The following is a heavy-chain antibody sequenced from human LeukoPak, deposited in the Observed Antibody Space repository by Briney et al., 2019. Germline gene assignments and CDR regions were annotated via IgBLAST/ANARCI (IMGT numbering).Heavy chain of an antibody. CDR1: GGSISSYY. Sequence: SETLSLTCTVSGGSISSYYWSWIRQPPGKGLEWIGYIYYSGSTNYNPSLKSRVTISIDTSKNQFSLKLSSVTAADTAVYHCARVSGYSSGWTFDYWGQGTLVTVSS. V-gene: IGHV4-59*01. CDR3: ARVSGYSSGWTFDY. D-gene: IGHD6-19*01. J-gene: IGHJ4*02. CDR2: IYYSGST.